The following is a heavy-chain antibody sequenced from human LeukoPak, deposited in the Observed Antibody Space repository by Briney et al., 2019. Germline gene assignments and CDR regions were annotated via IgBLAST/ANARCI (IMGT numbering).Heavy chain of an antibody. CDR1: GYSLSSGSY. CDR3: SRARRAVTGTGINLDWFDP. CDR2: IYHSGST. J-gene: IGHJ5*02. V-gene: IGHV4-38-2*02. D-gene: IGHD6-19*01. Sequence: SETLSLTCSVSGYSLSSGSYWGWIRRPPGKGLEWIGSIYHSGSTYYNPSLKSPVTISVDTSKNQFSLHIRPVTAPNTALYFTSRARRAVTGTGINLDWFDPGGEGTVVTVSS.